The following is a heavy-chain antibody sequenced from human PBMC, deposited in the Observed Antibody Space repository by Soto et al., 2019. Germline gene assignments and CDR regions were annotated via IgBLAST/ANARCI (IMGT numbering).Heavy chain of an antibody. D-gene: IGHD2-15*01. CDR3: ARSGTAMEWCSGGSCYSWFDP. V-gene: IGHV1-2*04. CDR1: GYTFTGYY. J-gene: IGHJ5*02. Sequence: ASVKVSCKASGYTFTGYYMHWVRQAPGQGLEWMGWINPNSGGTNYAQKFQGWVTMTRDTSISTAYMELSRLRSDDTAVYYCARSGTAMEWCSGGSCYSWFDPWGQGTLVTVSS. CDR2: INPNSGGT.